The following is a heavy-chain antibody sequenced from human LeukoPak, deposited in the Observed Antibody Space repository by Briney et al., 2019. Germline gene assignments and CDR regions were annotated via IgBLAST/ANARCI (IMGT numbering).Heavy chain of an antibody. CDR3: ARAALIDIVVVPAAIRFDP. D-gene: IGHD2-2*01. CDR1: GGSISSYY. CDR2: IYYSGST. V-gene: IGHV4-59*01. J-gene: IGHJ5*02. Sequence: PSETLSLTCTVSGGSISSYYWRWIRQPPGKGLEWIGYIYYSGSTNYNPSLKSRVTISVDTSENQFSLKLSSVTAADTAVYYCARAALIDIVVVPAAIRFDPWGQGTLVTVSS.